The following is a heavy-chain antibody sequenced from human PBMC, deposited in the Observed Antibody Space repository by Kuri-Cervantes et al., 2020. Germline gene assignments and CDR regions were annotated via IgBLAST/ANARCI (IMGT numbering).Heavy chain of an antibody. J-gene: IGHJ4*02. CDR1: GGTFSSYA. CDR2: IIPIFGTA. V-gene: IGHV1-69*13. CDR3: ARSTGYYFDY. Sequence: SVKVSCKASGGTFSSYAISWVRQAPGQGLEWMGGIIPIFGTANHAQKLQGRVTITADESTSTAYMELSSLRSEDTAVYHCARSTGYYFDYWGQGTLVTSPQ.